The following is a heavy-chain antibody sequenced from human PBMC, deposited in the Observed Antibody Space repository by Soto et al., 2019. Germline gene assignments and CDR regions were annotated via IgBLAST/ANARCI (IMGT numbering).Heavy chain of an antibody. CDR3: AKDLFPSSPHAYSSSRYCYYVKVV. Sequence: LRLSGAASGFTFSDYYMNGVRQAPGKGLEWFSSISSSSTIYYADSVKGRFTISRENAKNSLDLQMNSLRAEDTAVYYCAKDLFPSSPHAYSSSRYCYYVKVVWGQRTTVTVSS. CDR2: ISSSSTI. V-gene: IGHV3-11*01. D-gene: IGHD6-6*01. CDR1: GFTFSDYY. J-gene: IGHJ6*02.